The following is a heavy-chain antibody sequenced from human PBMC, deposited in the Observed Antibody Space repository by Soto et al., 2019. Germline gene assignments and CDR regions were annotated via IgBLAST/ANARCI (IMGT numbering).Heavy chain of an antibody. D-gene: IGHD2-15*01. V-gene: IGHV3-30*18. Sequence: ESGGGVVKPGTSLRLSCAASGFTFRSYGMHWVRQAPGKGLEWLAVISNDGSNKYLADSVKGRLALSRDNSRNTLYLQINSLRVEDTAVYYCGKDTLDCSGGDCPLYYYYGMDVWGQGTTVTVSS. CDR3: GKDTLDCSGGDCPLYYYYGMDV. CDR1: GFTFRSYG. CDR2: ISNDGSNK. J-gene: IGHJ6*02.